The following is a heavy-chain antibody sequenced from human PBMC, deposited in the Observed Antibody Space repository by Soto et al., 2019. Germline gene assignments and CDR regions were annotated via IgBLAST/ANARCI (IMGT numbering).Heavy chain of an antibody. J-gene: IGHJ3*02. CDR3: ASWGEPPDVFDI. CDR1: GYTFTSYY. V-gene: IGHV1-46*01. D-gene: IGHD3-16*01. Sequence: ASVKVSCKASGYTFTSYYMHWVRQAPGQGLEWMGIINPSGGSTSYAQKFQGRVTMTRDTSTSTVYMELSSLRSEDTAVYYCASWGEPPDVFDIWGQGTMVTVSS. CDR2: INPSGGST.